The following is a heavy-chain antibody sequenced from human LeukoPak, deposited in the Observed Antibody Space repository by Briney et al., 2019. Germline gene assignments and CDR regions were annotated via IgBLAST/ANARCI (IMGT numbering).Heavy chain of an antibody. CDR1: VDSISSHY. V-gene: IGHV4-4*08. CDR3: SRRGQRYFRD. Sequence: SDTLTLTCTVSVDSISSHYWSWIRQPPGKGLEWLGYIYRFGNTDYNPPLMRPVTLSLDTSKKQFSLSITSLEAPGPALYYWSRRGQRYFRDWGQGTLVTVSS. J-gene: IGHJ1*01. CDR2: IYRFGNT.